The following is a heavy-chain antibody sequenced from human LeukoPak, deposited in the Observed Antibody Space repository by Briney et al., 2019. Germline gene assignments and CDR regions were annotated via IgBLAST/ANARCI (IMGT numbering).Heavy chain of an antibody. CDR3: AREGSIAAAGRRIYYYYYMDV. CDR2: IYSGGST. V-gene: IGHV3-66*01. D-gene: IGHD6-13*01. Sequence: PGGSLRLSCAASGFTVSSNYMSWVRQAPGKGLEWVSVIYSGGSTYYADSVKGRFTISRDNSKNTLYLQMNSLRAEDTAVYYCAREGSIAAAGRRIYYYYYMDVWGKGTTVTISS. CDR1: GFTVSSNY. J-gene: IGHJ6*03.